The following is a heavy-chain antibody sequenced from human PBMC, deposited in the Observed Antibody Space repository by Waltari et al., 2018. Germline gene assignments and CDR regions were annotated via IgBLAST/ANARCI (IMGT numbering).Heavy chain of an antibody. CDR3: ARQQGNDCSSTSCYGDYYYGMDV. J-gene: IGHJ6*02. V-gene: IGHV5-51*01. Sequence: EVQLVQSGAEVKKPGESLKISCKGSGYSFTSYWIGWVRQMPGKGLEWMGIICPGDSETRYSPSVQGQVTISADKSTSTADLQWSSLKASDTAMYYCARQQGNDCSSTSCYGDYYYGMDVWGQGP. CDR1: GYSFTSYW. CDR2: ICPGDSET. D-gene: IGHD2-2*01.